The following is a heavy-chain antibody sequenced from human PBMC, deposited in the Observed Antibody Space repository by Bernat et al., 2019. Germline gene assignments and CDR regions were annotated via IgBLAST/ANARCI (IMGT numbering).Heavy chain of an antibody. CDR2: IWYDGSNK. D-gene: IGHD3-16*02. CDR1: GFTFSSYG. J-gene: IGHJ4*02. CDR3: ARSSTYYDYIWGSYRPDYYFDY. Sequence: VQLLESGGGLVQPGGSLRLSCAASGFTFSSYGMHWVRQAPGKGLEWVAVIWYDGSNKYYADSVKGRFTISRDNSKNTLYLQMNSLRAEDTAVYYCARSSTYYDYIWGSYRPDYYFDYWGQGTLVTVSS. V-gene: IGHV3-33*08.